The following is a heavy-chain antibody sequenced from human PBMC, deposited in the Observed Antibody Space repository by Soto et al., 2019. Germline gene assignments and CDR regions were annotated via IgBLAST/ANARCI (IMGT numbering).Heavy chain of an antibody. CDR1: GGSFSGYY. J-gene: IGHJ4*02. V-gene: IGHV4-34*01. D-gene: IGHD4-17*01. CDR2: IKHSGST. CDR3: ARRGGMLYGALHY. Sequence: QVQLQQWGAGLLKPSETLSLTCAVSGGSFSGYYWSWIRQPPGKGLEWNGEIKHSGSTNYNPSLKGRVTIAVDTSKNHFALKLSSVTAADTAVYYGARRGGMLYGALHYWGQGTLVTVSS.